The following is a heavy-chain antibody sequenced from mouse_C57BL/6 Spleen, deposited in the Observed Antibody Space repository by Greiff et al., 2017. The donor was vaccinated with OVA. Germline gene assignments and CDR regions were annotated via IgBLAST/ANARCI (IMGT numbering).Heavy chain of an antibody. CDR1: GFTFSDYG. Sequence: EVMLVESGGGLVKPGGSLKLSCAASGFTFSDYGMHWVRQAPEKGLEWVAYISSGSSTIYYADTVKGRFTISRDNAKTTLFLQMTSLRSEDTAMYYCATLTGYYFDYWGQGTTLTVSS. CDR3: ATLTGYYFDY. CDR2: ISSGSSTI. V-gene: IGHV5-17*01. D-gene: IGHD4-1*01. J-gene: IGHJ2*01.